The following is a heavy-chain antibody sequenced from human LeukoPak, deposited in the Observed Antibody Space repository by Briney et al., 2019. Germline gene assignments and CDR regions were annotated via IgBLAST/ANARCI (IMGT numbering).Heavy chain of an antibody. D-gene: IGHD3-22*01. CDR2: IYYSGST. V-gene: IGHV4-31*03. CDR1: GGSISSGGYY. CDR3: ARADSSGYSNFDY. Sequence: SETLSLTCTVSGGSISSGGYYWIWNPQRQGMGLEWIGYIYYSGSTYYNPSLKSRVTISVDTSNNQFSLKLSSVTDADTAVYYCARADSSGYSNFDYWGQGTLVTVSS. J-gene: IGHJ4*02.